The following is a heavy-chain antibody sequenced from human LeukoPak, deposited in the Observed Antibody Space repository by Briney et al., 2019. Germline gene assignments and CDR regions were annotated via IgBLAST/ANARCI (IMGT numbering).Heavy chain of an antibody. J-gene: IGHJ4*02. D-gene: IGHD2-8*01. CDR1: GGSISPYY. V-gene: IGHV4-59*12. CDR3: ARDSPVYCTNGVCYLYFDY. CDR2: VSYRGHT. Sequence: SETLSLTCSVSGGSISPYYWSWIRQPPGKGLEWIGYVSYRGHTNYNPSLESRVTISLEKSKKEFSLQRNSVTPEDTAVYYCARDSPVYCTNGVCYLYFDYWGQGTLVTVSS.